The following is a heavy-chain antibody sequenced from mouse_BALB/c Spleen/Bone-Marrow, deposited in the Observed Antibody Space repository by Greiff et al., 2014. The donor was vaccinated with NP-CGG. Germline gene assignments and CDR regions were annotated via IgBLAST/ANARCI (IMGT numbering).Heavy chain of an antibody. CDR1: GFTFSSYG. CDR2: INSNGGST. Sequence: VQLKDSGGGLVQPGGSLKLSCAASGFTFSSYGMSWVRQTPDKWLELVATINSNGGSTYYPDSVKGRFTISRDNAKNTLYLQMSSLKSEDTAMYYCARDYYGSSYAMDYWGQGTSVTVSS. CDR3: ARDYYGSSYAMDY. J-gene: IGHJ4*01. V-gene: IGHV5-6-3*01. D-gene: IGHD1-1*01.